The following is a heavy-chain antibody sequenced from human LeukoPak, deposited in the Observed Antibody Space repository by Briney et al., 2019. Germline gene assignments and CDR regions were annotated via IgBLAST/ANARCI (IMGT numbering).Heavy chain of an antibody. J-gene: IGHJ4*02. Sequence: PGGSLRLSCAASGFTFSSYGMHWVRQAPGKGLEWVAVISYDGSNKYYADSVKGRFTISRDNSKNTLYLQMNSLRAEDTAVYYCAGGGEDWWEPQKGVFDYWGQGTLVTVSS. V-gene: IGHV3-30*19. CDR2: ISYDGSNK. CDR3: AGGGEDWWEPQKGVFDY. CDR1: GFTFSSYG. D-gene: IGHD1-26*01.